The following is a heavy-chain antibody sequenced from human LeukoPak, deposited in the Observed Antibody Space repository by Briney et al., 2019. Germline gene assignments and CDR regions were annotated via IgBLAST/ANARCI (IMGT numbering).Heavy chain of an antibody. J-gene: IGHJ6*03. D-gene: IGHD4-17*01. V-gene: IGHV3-21*01. Sequence: GGSLRLSCAASGFTFSTYIMDWVRQAPGKGLEWVSSISSSRNYIYYADSVKGRFTISKDNAKNSLYLQMNSLRAEDTAVYYCARGHHYANYMDVWGKGTTVTVSS. CDR3: ARGHHYANYMDV. CDR1: GFTFSTYI. CDR2: ISSSRNYI.